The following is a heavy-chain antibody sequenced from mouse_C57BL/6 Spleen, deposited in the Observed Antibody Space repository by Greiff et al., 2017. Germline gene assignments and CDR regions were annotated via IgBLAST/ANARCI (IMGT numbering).Heavy chain of an antibody. CDR3: ARQIYDYAMDY. Sequence: EVHLVESGGGLVQPGGSLKLSCAASGFTFSDYYMYWVRQTPEKRLEWVAYISNGGGSTYYPDTVKGRFTISRDNAKNTLYLQMSRLKSEDTAMYYCARQIYDYAMDYWGQGTSVTVSS. CDR1: GFTFSDYY. J-gene: IGHJ4*01. CDR2: ISNGGGST. V-gene: IGHV5-12*01. D-gene: IGHD1-1*01.